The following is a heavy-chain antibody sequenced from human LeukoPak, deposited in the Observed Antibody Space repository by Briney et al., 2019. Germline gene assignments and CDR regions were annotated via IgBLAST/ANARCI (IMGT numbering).Heavy chain of an antibody. V-gene: IGHV4-31*03. CDR1: GGSISSGGYY. Sequence: PSQTLSLTCTVSGGSISSGGYYWRWLRQHLGKGLERIAYIYFSGSTYYNPSLKSRVTISVDTSKNQFSLHLSSVTAADTAVYYCARGTWSAGMRMRGYYFDDWGQGTLVTVSS. CDR2: IYFSGST. CDR3: ARGTWSAGMRMRGYYFDD. J-gene: IGHJ4*02. D-gene: IGHD6-19*01.